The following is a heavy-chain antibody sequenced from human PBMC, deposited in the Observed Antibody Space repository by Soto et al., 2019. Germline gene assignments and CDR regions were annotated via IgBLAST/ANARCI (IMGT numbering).Heavy chain of an antibody. J-gene: IGHJ4*02. CDR2: IIPVLDKV. D-gene: IGHD2-2*02. V-gene: IGHV1-69*02. Sequence: SVKVSCKASGGSLNSYTMNWVRQAPGQGLEWMGRIIPVLDKVDYAQKFQGRVTITGDKSTSTAYMELSSLRSEDTAVYYCASSFTVPAAIGYWGQGTLVTGLL. CDR1: GGSLNSYT. CDR3: ASSFTVPAAIGY.